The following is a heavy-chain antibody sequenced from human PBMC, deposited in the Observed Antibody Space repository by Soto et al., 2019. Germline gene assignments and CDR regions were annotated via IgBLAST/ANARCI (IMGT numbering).Heavy chain of an antibody. J-gene: IGHJ4*02. CDR2: ISSNSDTI. V-gene: IGHV3-9*02. Sequence: PGGSLRLSCVASGFTADDYAMHWVRQDPGKGLEWVSGISSNSDTIDYADSVKGRFTISRDNAKNSLFLQMNSLRPEDTALYYCAKDMKWGGMTTIHYFDSWGQGTLVTVSS. CDR3: AKDMKWGGMTTIHYFDS. D-gene: IGHD4-17*01. CDR1: GFTADDYA.